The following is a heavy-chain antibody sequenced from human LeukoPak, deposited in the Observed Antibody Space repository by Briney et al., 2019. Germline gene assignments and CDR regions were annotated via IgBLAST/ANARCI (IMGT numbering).Heavy chain of an antibody. CDR2: IKSKTDGGTT. CDR3: TTLPSGYSSSWYRIDY. CDR1: GLTFSDAW. D-gene: IGHD6-13*01. Sequence: GGSLRLSCVLFGLTFSDAWMSWVRQAPGKGLEWVGRIKSKTDGGTTDYAAPVKGRFTISRDDSKNTLYLQMNSLKTEDTAVYYCTTLPSGYSSSWYRIDYWGQGTLVTVSS. V-gene: IGHV3-15*01. J-gene: IGHJ4*02.